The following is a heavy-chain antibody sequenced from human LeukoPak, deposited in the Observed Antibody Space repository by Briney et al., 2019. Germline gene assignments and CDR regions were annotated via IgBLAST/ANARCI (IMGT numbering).Heavy chain of an antibody. V-gene: IGHV3-48*01. CDR1: GFTFSSYS. D-gene: IGHD6-19*01. J-gene: IGHJ4*02. CDR2: ISSSSSTI. CDR3: ARVGVGTVAGNYFDD. Sequence: TGGSLRLSCAASGFTFSSYSMNWVRQAPGKGLEWVSYISSSSSTIYYADSVKGRFTISRHNFENTLYLQMNNLRAEDTAVYYCARVGVGTVAGNYFDDWGQGTLVTVSS.